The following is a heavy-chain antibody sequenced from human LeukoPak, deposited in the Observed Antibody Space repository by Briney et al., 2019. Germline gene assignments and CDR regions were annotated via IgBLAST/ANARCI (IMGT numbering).Heavy chain of an antibody. J-gene: IGHJ4*02. D-gene: IGHD2-21*02. CDR2: INQNSSEI. Sequence: GGSLRLSCTASGGTFSSYWMNWDRQAPGQGLELVGNINQNSSEINYVHSFRGRFTITRDNSTNSIHLQMNSLRAEDTAVYYCATDRDNSDWQKRFDSWGQGTLVSVSS. CDR1: GGTFSSYW. V-gene: IGHV3-7*01. CDR3: ATDRDNSDWQKRFDS.